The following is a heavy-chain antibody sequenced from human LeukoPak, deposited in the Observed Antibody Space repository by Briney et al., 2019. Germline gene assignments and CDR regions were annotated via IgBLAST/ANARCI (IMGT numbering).Heavy chain of an antibody. CDR2: IRSDGSNK. CDR3: ARESPGTTVFDY. CDR1: GFTFSSYG. V-gene: IGHV3-30*02. J-gene: IGHJ4*02. D-gene: IGHD1-1*01. Sequence: GGSLRLSCAASGFTFSSYGMHWVRQAPGKGLKWVAFIRSDGSNKYYADSVKGRFTISRDNSKNTLYLQMNSLRAEDTAVYYCARESPGTTVFDYWGQGTLVTVSS.